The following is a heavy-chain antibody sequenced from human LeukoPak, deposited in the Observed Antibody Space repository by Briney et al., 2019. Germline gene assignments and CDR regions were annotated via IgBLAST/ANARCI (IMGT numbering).Heavy chain of an antibody. CDR1: GYTFTPYY. CDR2: INLNSGGT. CDR3: TRDHCTSINCYEYNYYGMDV. V-gene: IGHV1-2*02. J-gene: IGHJ6*02. D-gene: IGHD2-2*01. Sequence: ASVKVSCKASGYTFTPYYIHWVGRAPGQGLEWMGWINLNSGGTESAQKFQGRVTMTRDTSISTAYMELSRLRSDDTAVYYCTRDHCTSINCYEYNYYGMDVWGQGTTVTVSS.